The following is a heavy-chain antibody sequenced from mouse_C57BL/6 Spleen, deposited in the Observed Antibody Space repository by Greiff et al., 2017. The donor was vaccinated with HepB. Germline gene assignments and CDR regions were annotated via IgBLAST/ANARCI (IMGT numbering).Heavy chain of an antibody. J-gene: IGHJ3*01. CDR3: ARDLYDGYSFAY. CDR2: IYPGSGNT. D-gene: IGHD2-3*01. Sequence: QVQLQQSGAELVRPGASVKLSCKASGYTFTDYYINWVKQRPGQGLEWIARIYPGSGNTYYNEKFKGKATLTAEKSSSTAYMQLSSLTSEDSAVYFCARDLYDGYSFAYWGQGTLVTVSA. CDR1: GYTFTDYY. V-gene: IGHV1-76*01.